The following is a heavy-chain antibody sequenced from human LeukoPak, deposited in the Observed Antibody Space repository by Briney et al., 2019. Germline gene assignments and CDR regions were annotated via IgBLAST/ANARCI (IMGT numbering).Heavy chain of an antibody. D-gene: IGHD2-2*01. Sequence: PSETLSLTCTVSGGSISSYYWSWIRQPAGKGLEWIGRIYTSGSTNYNPSLKSRVTISVDTSKNQFSLKLSSVTAADTAVYYCARGDCSSTSCYRGGVSDAFDIWGQGTMVTVSS. V-gene: IGHV4-4*07. CDR2: IYTSGST. CDR3: ARGDCSSTSCYRGGVSDAFDI. J-gene: IGHJ3*02. CDR1: GGSISSYY.